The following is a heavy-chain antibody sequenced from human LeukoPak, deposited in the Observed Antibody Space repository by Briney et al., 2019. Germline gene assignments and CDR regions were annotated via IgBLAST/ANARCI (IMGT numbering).Heavy chain of an antibody. J-gene: IGHJ4*02. V-gene: IGHV4-39*01. D-gene: IGHD3-10*01. CDR1: GGSISSSSYY. CDR3: ARANTNYYGFVTTFDY. Sequence: PSETLSLTCTVSGGSISSSSYYWGWIRQPPGKGLEWIGSIYYSGSTYYNPSLKSRVTISVDTSKNQFSLKLSSVTAADTAVYYCARANTNYYGFVTTFDYWGQGTLVTVSS. CDR2: IYYSGST.